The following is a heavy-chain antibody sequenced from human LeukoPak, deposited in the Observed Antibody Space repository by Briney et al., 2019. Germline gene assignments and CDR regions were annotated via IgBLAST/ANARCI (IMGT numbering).Heavy chain of an antibody. V-gene: IGHV1-46*01. CDR3: ARESNYYGSGSHHTGDFDY. D-gene: IGHD3-10*01. J-gene: IGHJ4*02. CDR2: INPTGGST. Sequence: ASVKVSCKASGYTFPSYFMHWVRQAPGQGLEWMGIINPTGGSTTYAQKFQGRVTMTRDTSTSTVYMELSSLRSDDTAVYYCARESNYYGSGSHHTGDFDYWGQGTLVTVSS. CDR1: GYTFPSYF.